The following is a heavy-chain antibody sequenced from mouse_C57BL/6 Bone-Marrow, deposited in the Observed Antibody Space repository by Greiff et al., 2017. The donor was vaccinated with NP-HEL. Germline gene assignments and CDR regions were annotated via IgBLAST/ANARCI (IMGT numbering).Heavy chain of an antibody. Sequence: EVQLVESGGGLVKPGGSLKLSCAASGFTFSSYAMSWVRQTPEKRLEWVATISDGGSYTYYPDNVKGRFTISRDNAKNNLYLQMSHLKSEDTAMYYCAPSRFFAYWGQGTLVTVSA. CDR1: GFTFSSYA. V-gene: IGHV5-4*01. CDR3: APSRFFAY. CDR2: ISDGGSYT. J-gene: IGHJ3*01.